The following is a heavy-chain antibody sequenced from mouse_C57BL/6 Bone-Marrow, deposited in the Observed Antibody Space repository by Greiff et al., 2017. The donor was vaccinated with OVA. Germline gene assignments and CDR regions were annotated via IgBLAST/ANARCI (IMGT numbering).Heavy chain of an antibody. Sequence: EVKLVESGGGLVKPGGSLKLSCAASGFTFSSYAMSWVRQTPEKRLEWVATISDGGSYTYYPDNVKGRVTISRDNAKNNLYLQMSHLKSEDTAMYYCARDYYGSGDYWGQGTSVTVSS. CDR3: ARDYYGSGDY. V-gene: IGHV5-4*01. CDR1: GFTFSSYA. CDR2: ISDGGSYT. J-gene: IGHJ4*01. D-gene: IGHD1-1*01.